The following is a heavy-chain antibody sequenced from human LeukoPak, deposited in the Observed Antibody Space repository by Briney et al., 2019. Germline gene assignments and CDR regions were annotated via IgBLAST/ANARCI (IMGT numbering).Heavy chain of an antibody. CDR1: GFTFSSYS. J-gene: IGHJ4*02. CDR2: ISSSSSTI. D-gene: IGHD1-26*01. Sequence: QPRGSLTLSCAASGFTFSSYSMKWVRQAPGKGLEWVSYISSSSSTISYADSVKGRFTISRSNAKNSLYLQMNSLSAEDTGVYYCARVWWELRDHDYWGQGTLVTVSS. V-gene: IGHV3-48*01. CDR3: ARVWWELRDHDY.